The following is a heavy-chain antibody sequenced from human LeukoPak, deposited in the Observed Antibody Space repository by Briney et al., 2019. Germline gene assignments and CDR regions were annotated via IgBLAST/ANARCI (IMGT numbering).Heavy chain of an antibody. CDR1: GFTFSSYA. D-gene: IGHD5-24*01. CDR2: ISGNGGNT. J-gene: IGHJ6*03. CDR3: ARWAVYYYYYMDV. Sequence: GGSLRLSCAASGFTFSSYAMSWVRQAPGKGPEWVSAISGNGGNTYYPDSVKGRFTISRDNSKNTLYLQMNSLRAEDTAVYYCARWAVYYYYYMDVWGKGTTVTVSS. V-gene: IGHV3-23*01.